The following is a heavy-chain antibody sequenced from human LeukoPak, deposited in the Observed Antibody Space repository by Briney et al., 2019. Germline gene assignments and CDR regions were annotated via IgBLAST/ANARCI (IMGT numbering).Heavy chain of an antibody. J-gene: IGHJ4*02. CDR2: INPNSGGT. Sequence: ASVKVSCKASGYTFTGYYMHWVRQAPGQGLEWMGWINPNSGGTNYAQKLQGRVTMTTDTSTSTAYMELRSLRSDDTAVYYCARDYVYSSGWPYYFDYWGQGTLVTVSS. CDR3: ARDYVYSSGWPYYFDY. D-gene: IGHD6-19*01. CDR1: GYTFTGYY. V-gene: IGHV1-2*02.